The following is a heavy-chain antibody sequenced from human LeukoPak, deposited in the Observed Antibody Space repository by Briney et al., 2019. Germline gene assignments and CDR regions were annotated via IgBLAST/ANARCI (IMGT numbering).Heavy chain of an antibody. CDR1: GFTFSSYA. CDR3: AKGGNALYYFDY. V-gene: IGHV3-23*01. CDR2: ISGSGGST. J-gene: IGHJ4*02. Sequence: GGSLRLSCAASGFTFSSYAMSWVRQAPGKGLEWVSAISGSGGSTYYADSVKGRFSISRDNSKNTLYLQMNSLRAEDTAVYYCAKGGNALYYFDYWGQGTLVTVSS.